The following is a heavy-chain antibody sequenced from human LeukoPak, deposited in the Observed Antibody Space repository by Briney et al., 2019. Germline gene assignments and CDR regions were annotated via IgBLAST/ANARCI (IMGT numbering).Heavy chain of an antibody. CDR2: INHSGST. D-gene: IGHD3-16*02. Sequence: SETLSLTCAVYGGSFSGYYWSWIRQPPGKGLEWIGEINHSGSTNYNPSLKSRVTISVDTSKNQFSLKLSSVTAADTAVYYCARGYYDYVWGSYRYVGYFDYWGQGTLVTVPS. J-gene: IGHJ4*02. V-gene: IGHV4-34*01. CDR3: ARGYYDYVWGSYRYVGYFDY. CDR1: GGSFSGYY.